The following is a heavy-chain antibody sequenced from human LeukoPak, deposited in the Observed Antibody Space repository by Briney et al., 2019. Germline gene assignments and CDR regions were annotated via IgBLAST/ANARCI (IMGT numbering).Heavy chain of an antibody. CDR1: GFTFSSYG. CDR3: ANDYSNYYSYGMDV. CDR2: ISHDGSNK. Sequence: GGSLRLSCAASGFTFSSYGMHWVRQAPGKGLEWVAVISHDGSNKDYSDSVKGRFTISRDNSKNTLYLQTNSLRAEDTAVYYCANDYSNYYSYGMDVWGQGTTVTVSS. V-gene: IGHV3-30*18. J-gene: IGHJ6*02. D-gene: IGHD4-11*01.